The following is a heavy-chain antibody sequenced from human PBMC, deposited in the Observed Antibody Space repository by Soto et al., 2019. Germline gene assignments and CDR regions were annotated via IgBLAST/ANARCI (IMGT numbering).Heavy chain of an antibody. J-gene: IGHJ4*02. Sequence: SGKVTCTASGYSLTSYGSIWVRQAAGQGLEWMGWISAYNGNTNYAQKLQGRVTMTTDTSTSTAYMELRSLRSDDTAVYYCARGITKRFLEWLPALDFDYWGQETLVTVSS. CDR2: ISAYNGNT. CDR1: GYSLTSYG. CDR3: ARGITKRFLEWLPALDFDY. V-gene: IGHV1-18*04. D-gene: IGHD3-3*01.